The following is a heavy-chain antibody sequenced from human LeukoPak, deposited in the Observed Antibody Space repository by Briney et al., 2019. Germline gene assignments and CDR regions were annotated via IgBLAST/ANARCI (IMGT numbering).Heavy chain of an antibody. V-gene: IGHV4-34*01. CDR2: INHSGST. J-gene: IGHJ4*02. CDR1: GGSFSGYY. CDR3: ARGPIPLY. Sequence: MLSETLSLTCAVYGGSFSGYYWSWIRQPPGKGLEWIGEINHSGSTNYNPSLKSRVTISVDTSKNQFSLKLSSVTAADTAVYYCARGPIPLYWGQGTLVTVSS.